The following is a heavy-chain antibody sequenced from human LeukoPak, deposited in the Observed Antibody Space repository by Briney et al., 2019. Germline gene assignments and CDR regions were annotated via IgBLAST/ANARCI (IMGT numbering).Heavy chain of an antibody. J-gene: IGHJ4*02. V-gene: IGHV3-9*01. CDR3: TKVTDWRTGFDY. Sequence: PGGSLRLSCAASGFTFDGYGMYWVRQAPGKGLEWVSGITWNSDDMAYADSVKGRFTISRDNAKNCLYLQMNSLRVEDTALYYCTKVTDWRTGFDYWGQGTLGTVSS. CDR2: ITWNSDDM. CDR1: GFTFDGYG. D-gene: IGHD3-9*01.